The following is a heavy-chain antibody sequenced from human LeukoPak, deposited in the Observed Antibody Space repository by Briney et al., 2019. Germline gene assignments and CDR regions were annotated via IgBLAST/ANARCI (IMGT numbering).Heavy chain of an antibody. D-gene: IGHD1-14*01. CDR3: VKDRGNHVTDY. Sequence: SETLSLTCTVSGGSINSSTCYWGWIRQPPGKGLEWIGTICYSGSTYYNPSLKSRVTMSVDTSKNQFSLKLSSVTAADTAVYYCVKDRGNHVTDYWGQGTLVTVSS. CDR1: GGSINSSTCY. CDR2: ICYSGST. V-gene: IGHV4-39*07. J-gene: IGHJ4*02.